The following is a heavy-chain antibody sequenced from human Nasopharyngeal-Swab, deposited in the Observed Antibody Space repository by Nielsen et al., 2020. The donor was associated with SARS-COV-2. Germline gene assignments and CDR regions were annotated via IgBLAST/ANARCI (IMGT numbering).Heavy chain of an antibody. V-gene: IGHV4-61*02. CDR2: IYTSGST. Sequence: SETLSLTCTVSGGSISSGSYYWSWIRQPAGKGREWIGRIYTSGSTNYNPSLKSRVTISVDTSKNQFSLKLSSVTAADTAVYYCARDEEYSSSVKFHYYYGMDVWGQGTTVTVSS. D-gene: IGHD6-6*01. CDR3: ARDEEYSSSVKFHYYYGMDV. J-gene: IGHJ6*02. CDR1: GGSISSGSYY.